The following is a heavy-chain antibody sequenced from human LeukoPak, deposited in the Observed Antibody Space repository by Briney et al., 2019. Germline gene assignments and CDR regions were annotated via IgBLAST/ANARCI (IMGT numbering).Heavy chain of an antibody. CDR2: IYSGGST. Sequence: GSLRLSCAASGFTVSSNYMSWVRQAPGKWLEWVSAIYSGGSTYYADSVKGRFTISRDNSKNTLYLQMNSLRAEDTAVYYCARDPGILTRGFDYWGQGTLVTVSS. J-gene: IGHJ4*02. D-gene: IGHD3-9*01. CDR3: ARDPGILTRGFDY. CDR1: GFTVSSNY. V-gene: IGHV3-66*01.